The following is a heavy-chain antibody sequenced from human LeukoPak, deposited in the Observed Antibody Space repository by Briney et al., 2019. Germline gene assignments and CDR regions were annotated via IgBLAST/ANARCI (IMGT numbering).Heavy chain of an antibody. CDR1: GYSFTKYW. V-gene: IGHV5-51*01. J-gene: IGHJ3*02. CDR3: ARVGSSWAEAFDI. CDR2: IYLGDSNT. Sequence: GESLKISCKGSGYSFTKYWIAWVRQMPGKGLEWMGIIYLGDSNTRYSPSFQGQVTISADKSISIVYLQWTSLKASDTAMYYCARVGSSWAEAFDIWGQGTTVTVSS. D-gene: IGHD6-13*01.